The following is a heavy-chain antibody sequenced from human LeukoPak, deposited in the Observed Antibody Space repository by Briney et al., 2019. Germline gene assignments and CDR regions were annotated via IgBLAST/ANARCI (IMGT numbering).Heavy chain of an antibody. CDR1: GGSISSYY. V-gene: IGHV4-4*07. CDR2: IYNSGST. Sequence: SETLSLTCTVSGGSISSYYWSWIRQPAGKGLEWIGHIYNSGSTNYNPSLKSRVTISVDKSKNQFSLKLSSVTAADTAVYYCARERAVAGNLDYWGQGILVTVSS. D-gene: IGHD6-19*01. J-gene: IGHJ4*02. CDR3: ARERAVAGNLDY.